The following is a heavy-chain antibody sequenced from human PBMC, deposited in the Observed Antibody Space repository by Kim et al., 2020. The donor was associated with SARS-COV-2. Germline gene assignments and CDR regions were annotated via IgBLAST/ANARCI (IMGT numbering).Heavy chain of an antibody. CDR1: GFTFSSYG. D-gene: IGHD3-10*01. V-gene: IGHV3-30*18. J-gene: IGHJ6*02. Sequence: GGSLRLSCAASGFTFSSYGMHWVRQAPGKGLEWVAVISYDGSNKYYADSVKGRFTISRDNSKNTLYLQMNSLRAEDTAVYYCAKRQRGVKRGSGGSHNPPNYYYYGMDVWGQGTTVTVSS. CDR2: ISYDGSNK. CDR3: AKRQRGVKRGSGGSHNPPNYYYYGMDV.